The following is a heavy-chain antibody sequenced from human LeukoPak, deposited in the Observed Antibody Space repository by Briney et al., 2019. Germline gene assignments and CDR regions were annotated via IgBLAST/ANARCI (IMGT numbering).Heavy chain of an antibody. J-gene: IGHJ5*02. CDR2: IYNSGTT. Sequence: PSETLSLTCAVSGGSIRNSSFYWGWIRQPPGKGLEWIASIYNSGTTYYNPSIKSRVTISVDTSKNQFSLKLSSVTAADTAVYYCARPIYIAAAGNWFDPWGQGTLVTVSS. D-gene: IGHD6-13*01. CDR3: ARPIYIAAAGNWFDP. V-gene: IGHV4-39*01. CDR1: GGSIRNSSFY.